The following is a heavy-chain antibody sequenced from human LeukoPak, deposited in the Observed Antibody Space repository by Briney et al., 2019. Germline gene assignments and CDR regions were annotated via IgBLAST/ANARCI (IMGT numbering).Heavy chain of an antibody. Sequence: PGGSLRLSCAASGFTFSSYWMSWVRQARGKGLEWVANIKQDGSEKYYVDSVKGRFTISRDNAKNSLYLQMNSLRAEDTAVYYCARDLSGNAFDIWGQGTMVTVSS. CDR2: IKQDGSEK. V-gene: IGHV3-7*01. J-gene: IGHJ3*02. CDR1: GFTFSSYW. CDR3: ARDLSGNAFDI. D-gene: IGHD3-16*02.